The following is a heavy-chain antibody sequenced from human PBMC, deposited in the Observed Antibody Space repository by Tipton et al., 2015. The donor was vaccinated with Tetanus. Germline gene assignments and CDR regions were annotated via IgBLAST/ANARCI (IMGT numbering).Heavy chain of an antibody. CDR1: GGSISSYY. CDR2: IFSGGTT. CDR3: ARDRHPYRISGAFRGNDALDI. V-gene: IGHV4-31*03. D-gene: IGHD1-26*01. Sequence: TLSLTCTVSGGSISSYYWSWVRQNPGKGLEWLGDIFSGGTTFYSPSLNGRVSMSLDTSKNLFALRLASVTAADTAVYYCARDRHPYRISGAFRGNDALDIWGPGALVTVSS. J-gene: IGHJ3*02.